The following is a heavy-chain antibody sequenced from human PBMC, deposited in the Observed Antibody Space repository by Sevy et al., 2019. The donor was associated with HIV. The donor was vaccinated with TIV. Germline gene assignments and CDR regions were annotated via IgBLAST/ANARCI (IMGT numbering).Heavy chain of an antibody. CDR2: IYYSGST. J-gene: IGHJ6*02. V-gene: IGHV4-59*01. CDR1: GGSISSYY. CDR3: ARDNRRATKYYGMDV. D-gene: IGHD1-26*01. Sequence: SETLSLTCTVSGGSISSYYWSWIRQPPGKGLEWIGYIYYSGSTNYNPSLKSRVTISVDTSKNQFSLKLSSVTAADTAVYYCARDNRRATKYYGMDVWDQGTTVTVSS.